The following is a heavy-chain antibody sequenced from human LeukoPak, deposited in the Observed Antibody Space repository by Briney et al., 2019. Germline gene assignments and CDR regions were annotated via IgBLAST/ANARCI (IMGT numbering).Heavy chain of an antibody. V-gene: IGHV3-48*01. J-gene: IGHJ3*02. Sequence: GGSLRLSCAASGFTFSTYSLSWVRQAPGKELEWVSYISSSSSAKYYEDSVKGRFTISRDNAKNSLYLQMDSLRAEDTAVYYCARYYLHGFDIWGQGTMVTVSS. D-gene: IGHD3-10*01. CDR2: ISSSSSAK. CDR3: ARYYLHGFDI. CDR1: GFTFSTYS.